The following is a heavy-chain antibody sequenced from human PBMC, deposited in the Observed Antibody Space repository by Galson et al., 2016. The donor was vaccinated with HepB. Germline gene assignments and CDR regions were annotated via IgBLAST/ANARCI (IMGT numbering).Heavy chain of an antibody. J-gene: IGHJ4*02. V-gene: IGHV4-39*07. CDR1: GDSVTGRTYY. CDR3: ATPVARGGPRNAD. Sequence: SETLPLTCNVSGDSVTGRTYYWGWIRQSPGKGLEWIANIYHYGTSHYNPSLRGRVSMSLDTSRNQFSLQWRSVTVAATAIYYCATPVARGGPRNADWGRGHVVSVSS. D-gene: IGHD3-16*01. CDR2: IYHYGTS.